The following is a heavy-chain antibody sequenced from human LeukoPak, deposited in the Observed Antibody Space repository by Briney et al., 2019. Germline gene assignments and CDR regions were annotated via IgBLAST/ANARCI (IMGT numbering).Heavy chain of an antibody. D-gene: IGHD6-6*01. V-gene: IGHV4-59*02. J-gene: IGHJ4*02. Sequence: SETLSLTCTVSGGSVSAYYWSWIRHPPGKGLEWIGYIHYSGTTNYYPSLKSRVTIALDTSKNQVSLKLNSVTAADTAVYYCARFGTSSSRFFDQWGQGTLVTVST. CDR2: IHYSGTT. CDR1: GGSVSAYY. CDR3: ARFGTSSSRFFDQ.